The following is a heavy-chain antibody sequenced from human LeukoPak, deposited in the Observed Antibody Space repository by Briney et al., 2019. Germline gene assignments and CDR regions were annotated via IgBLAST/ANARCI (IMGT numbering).Heavy chain of an antibody. V-gene: IGHV3-23*01. Sequence: GGSLRLSCAASGFTFSSYGMSWVRQAPGKGLEWVSGMSGSGGNTYYADSVKGRFTISRDNSKNTLYLQMNSLRAEDTAVYYCAKDGSPYYYYYIDVWGKGTTVTVSS. D-gene: IGHD3-10*01. CDR3: AKDGSPYYYYYIDV. CDR1: GFTFSSYG. J-gene: IGHJ6*03. CDR2: MSGSGGNT.